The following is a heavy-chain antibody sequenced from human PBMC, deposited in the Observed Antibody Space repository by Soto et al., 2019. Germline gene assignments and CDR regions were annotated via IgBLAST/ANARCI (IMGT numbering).Heavy chain of an antibody. CDR2: INSDGSST. J-gene: IGHJ4*02. CDR3: ARDFDY. Sequence: EVQLVESGGGLVQPGGSLRLSCEASGFTFSTFWMHWVRQVTGKGLVWVSRINSDGSSTYYADSVKGRVTISRDNAKNTLYLHLSSLRFEDTAVSYCARDFDYWGQCCLVTVSS. V-gene: IGHV3-74*01. CDR1: GFTFSTFW.